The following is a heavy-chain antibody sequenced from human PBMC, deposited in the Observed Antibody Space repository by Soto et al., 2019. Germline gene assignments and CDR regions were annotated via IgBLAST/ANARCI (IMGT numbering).Heavy chain of an antibody. CDR1: GGSVSSGSYY. J-gene: IGHJ6*02. Sequence: SETLSLTCTVSGGSVSSGSYYWSWIRQPPGKGLEWMGYIYYSGSTNYNPSLKSRVTISVDTSKNQFSLKLSSVTAADTAVYYRARDSSPRGYSYGWDYYYYYGMDVWGQGPTVTVSS. CDR3: ARDSSPRGYSYGWDYYYYYGMDV. CDR2: IYYSGST. V-gene: IGHV4-61*01. D-gene: IGHD5-18*01.